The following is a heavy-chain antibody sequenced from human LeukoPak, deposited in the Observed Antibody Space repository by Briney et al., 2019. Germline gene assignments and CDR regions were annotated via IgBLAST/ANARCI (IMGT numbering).Heavy chain of an antibody. J-gene: IGHJ4*02. CDR2: ISSRSYT. V-gene: IGHV3-21*01. CDR3: ARGGGDIPIDY. Sequence: GGSLRLSCAASGFTFSTYGMNWVRQAPGKGLEWVSSISSRSYTYYADAVKGRFTISRDNARNSLYLQMNSLRVEDTALYYCARGGGDIPIDYWDQGTLVAVSS. D-gene: IGHD2-21*02. CDR1: GFTFSTYG.